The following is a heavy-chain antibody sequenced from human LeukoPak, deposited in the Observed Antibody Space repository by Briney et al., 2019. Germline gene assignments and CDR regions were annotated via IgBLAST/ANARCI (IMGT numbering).Heavy chain of an antibody. Sequence: SETLSLTCTVSGGSISSSSYYWGWIRQPPGKGLEWIGNIYYSGSTYSNSSLKSRVTISVDTSKNQFSLKLSSVTAADTAVYYCARVRYYGSGFDYWGQGTLVTVSS. CDR2: IYYSGST. CDR1: GGSISSSSYY. CDR3: ARVRYYGSGFDY. J-gene: IGHJ4*02. V-gene: IGHV4-39*07. D-gene: IGHD3-10*01.